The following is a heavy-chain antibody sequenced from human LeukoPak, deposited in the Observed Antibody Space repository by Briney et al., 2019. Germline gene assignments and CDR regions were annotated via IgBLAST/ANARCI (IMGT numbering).Heavy chain of an antibody. D-gene: IGHD5-12*01. CDR3: ARGGYSGYAFDR. CDR1: GGSISRYY. J-gene: IGHJ5*02. V-gene: IGHV4-59*01. CDR2: IYYNGST. Sequence: SETLSLTCTVSGGSISRYYWSWIRQPPGKRLEWLGNIYYNGSTNYKPSLKSRVTISVHTSKNQFSLNLRSLTAADTAVYYCARGGYSGYAFDRWGQGTRVTVSS.